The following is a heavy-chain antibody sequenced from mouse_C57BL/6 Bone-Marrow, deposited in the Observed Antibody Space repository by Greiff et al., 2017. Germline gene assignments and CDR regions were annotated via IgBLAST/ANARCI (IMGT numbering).Heavy chain of an antibody. CDR3: ASERGSLYYCAY. CDR1: GYTFTSYW. D-gene: IGHD1-1*02. V-gene: IGHV1-50*01. Sequence: QVQLQQPGAELVKPGASVKLSCKASGYTFTSYWMQWVKQRPGQGLEWIGEIDPSDGYTNYNQKFKGKATLTVDTSSSTAYMQLSSLTSEDSAVYYCASERGSLYYCAYWGQGTTLTVSS. CDR2: IDPSDGYT. J-gene: IGHJ2*01.